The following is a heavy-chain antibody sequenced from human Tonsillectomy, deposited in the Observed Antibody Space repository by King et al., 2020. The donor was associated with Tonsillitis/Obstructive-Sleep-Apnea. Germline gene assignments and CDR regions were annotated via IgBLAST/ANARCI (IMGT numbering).Heavy chain of an antibody. V-gene: IGHV4-34*01. CDR2: INHSGST. CDR1: GGSFSGYC. Sequence: VQLQQWGAGLLKPSETLSLTCAVYGGSFSGYCWSWIRQPPGKGLEWIGEINHSGSTNYNPSLKSRVTISVDTSKNQFSLKLSSVTAADTAVYYCARGSVQGVIGVDYWGQGTLVTVSS. D-gene: IGHD3-10*01. CDR3: ARGSVQGVIGVDY. J-gene: IGHJ4*02.